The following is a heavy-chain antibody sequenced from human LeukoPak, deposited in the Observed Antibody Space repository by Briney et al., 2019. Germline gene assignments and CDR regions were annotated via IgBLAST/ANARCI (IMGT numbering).Heavy chain of an antibody. D-gene: IGHD2-15*01. CDR3: ARHRCSGGSCYSFEYNWFDP. Sequence: PSETLSLTCIVSGGSISGYYWSWIRQPPGKGLEWIGYIYHSGSTNYNPSLKSRVTISLDTSKNQFSLSRSSVTAADTAVYYCARHRCSGGSCYSFEYNWFDPWGQGTLVTVSS. V-gene: IGHV4-59*08. CDR1: GGSISGYY. CDR2: IYHSGST. J-gene: IGHJ5*02.